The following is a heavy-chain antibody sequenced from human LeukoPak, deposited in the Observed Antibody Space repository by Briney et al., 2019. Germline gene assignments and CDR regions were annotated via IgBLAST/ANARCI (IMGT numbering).Heavy chain of an antibody. D-gene: IGHD3-22*01. CDR2: ISGSGGST. J-gene: IGHJ4*02. V-gene: IGHV3-23*01. CDR3: AKDPGRGWLSPYYFDY. CDR1: GFTFSSYA. Sequence: PGGSLRLSCAASGFTFSSYAMSWVRQAPGKGLEWVSAISGSGGSTYYADSVKGRFTISRDNSKNTLYLQTNSLRAEDTAVYYCAKDPGRGWLSPYYFDYWGQGTLVTVSS.